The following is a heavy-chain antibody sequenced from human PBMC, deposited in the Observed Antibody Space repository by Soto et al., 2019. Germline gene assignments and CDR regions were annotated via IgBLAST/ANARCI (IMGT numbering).Heavy chain of an antibody. D-gene: IGHD4-17*01. CDR2: ISSSSSYI. V-gene: IGHV3-21*01. J-gene: IGHJ4*02. CDR3: ARVSVTSDVDY. Sequence: GGSLRLSCAASGFTFSSYSMNWVRQAPGKGLEWVSSISSSSSYIYYADPVKGRFTISRDNAKNSLYLQMNSLRAEDTAVYYCARVSVTSDVDYWGQGTLVTVSS. CDR1: GFTFSSYS.